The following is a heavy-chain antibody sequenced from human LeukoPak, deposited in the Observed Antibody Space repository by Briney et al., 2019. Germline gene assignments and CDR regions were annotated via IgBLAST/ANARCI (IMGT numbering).Heavy chain of an antibody. Sequence: PGRSLRLSCAASAFTFSGYGMHWVRQAPGKGLEWVAVIWYDGSNQYYADSVKGRFIISRDNSKNTVYLQMNSLRAEDTAVYYCARDGYGYNDGNGPSDYWGQGTLVTVSS. J-gene: IGHJ4*02. CDR3: ARDGYGYNDGNGPSDY. CDR1: AFTFSGYG. D-gene: IGHD5-18*01. CDR2: IWYDGSNQ. V-gene: IGHV3-33*01.